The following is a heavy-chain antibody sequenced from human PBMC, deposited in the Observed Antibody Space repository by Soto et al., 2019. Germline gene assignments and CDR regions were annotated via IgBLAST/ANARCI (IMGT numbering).Heavy chain of an antibody. D-gene: IGHD3-10*01. CDR2: FDPEDGET. V-gene: IGHV1-24*01. J-gene: IGHJ2*01. CDR1: GYTLTELS. CDR3: ATDGVVRGDGTANWYLDL. Sequence: ASVKVSCKVSGYTLTELSMHWVRQAPGKGLEWMGGFDPEDGETIYAQKFQGRVTMTEDTSTDAAYMELSSLRSEATAVYYCATDGVVRGDGTANWYLDLWGRGTLVPVYS.